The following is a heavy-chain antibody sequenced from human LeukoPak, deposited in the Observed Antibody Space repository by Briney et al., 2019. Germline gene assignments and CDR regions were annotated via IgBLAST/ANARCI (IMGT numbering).Heavy chain of an antibody. Sequence: SETLSLTCTVSGDSISSYQWSWIRQPPGKELEWIGNVYYSGSANYNPSLKSRVTISVDTSKNQFSLKLSSVTAADTAVYYCARALGLLWFGDLGGGAFDIWGQGTMVTVSS. CDR2: VYYSGSA. CDR1: GDSISSYQ. D-gene: IGHD3-10*01. V-gene: IGHV4-59*08. J-gene: IGHJ3*02. CDR3: ARALGLLWFGDLGGGAFDI.